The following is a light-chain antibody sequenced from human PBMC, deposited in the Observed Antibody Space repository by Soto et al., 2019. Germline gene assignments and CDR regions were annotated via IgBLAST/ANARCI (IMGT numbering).Light chain of an antibody. J-gene: IGLJ1*01. CDR2: SSN. CDR1: SSNIGSNS. CDR3: AAWDDSLNGHV. Sequence: QLVLTQPPSASGTPGQRVTISCSGSSSNIGSNSVNWYQQLPGTAPKLVIYSSNQRPSGVPDRFSGSKSGTSASLAISGLQFEDEADYYCAAWDDSLNGHVFGTGTKVTVL. V-gene: IGLV1-44*01.